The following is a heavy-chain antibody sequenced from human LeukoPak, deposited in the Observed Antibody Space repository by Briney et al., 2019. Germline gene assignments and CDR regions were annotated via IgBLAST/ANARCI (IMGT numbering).Heavy chain of an antibody. V-gene: IGHV1-18*01. Sequence: ASVKVSCKASGYTFTSYGISWVRQAPGQGLEWMGWISAYNGNTNYAQKLQGRVTMTTDTSTSTAYMELRSLRSDDTAVYYCAREGVRGYSGYRGPSPSYYWGQGTLVTVSS. CDR1: GYTFTSYG. D-gene: IGHD5-12*01. J-gene: IGHJ4*02. CDR3: AREGVRGYSGYRGPSPSYY. CDR2: ISAYNGNT.